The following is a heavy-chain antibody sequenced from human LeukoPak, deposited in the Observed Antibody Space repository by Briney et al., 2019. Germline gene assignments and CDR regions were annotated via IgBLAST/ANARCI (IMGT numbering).Heavy chain of an antibody. D-gene: IGHD5-24*01. CDR3: ATGRHAYNTGY. CDR2: MHDSGIT. J-gene: IGHJ4*02. Sequence: PSETLSLTCTVSGGSICSYHCSWIRQPPGKGLEWIGYMHDSGITNYNPSLESRVTISVDTSKNQFSLKLISVTAADMAVYYCATGRHAYNTGYWGQGTLVTVSS. V-gene: IGHV4-59*01. CDR1: GGSICSYH.